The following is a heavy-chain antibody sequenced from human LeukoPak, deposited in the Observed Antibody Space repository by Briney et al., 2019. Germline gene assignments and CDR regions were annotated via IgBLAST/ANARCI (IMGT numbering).Heavy chain of an antibody. V-gene: IGHV1-69*13. Sequence: SVKVSCKASGDTFSRYAISWVRQAPGQGLEWMGGIVPVLSTANYAQKFQDRVTITADESTSTTYMELSSLKSEDTAVYYCATTGGDIYYYYMDVWGKGTTVTISS. CDR1: GDTFSRYA. CDR3: ATTGGDIYYYYMDV. CDR2: IVPVLSTA. J-gene: IGHJ6*03. D-gene: IGHD3-16*01.